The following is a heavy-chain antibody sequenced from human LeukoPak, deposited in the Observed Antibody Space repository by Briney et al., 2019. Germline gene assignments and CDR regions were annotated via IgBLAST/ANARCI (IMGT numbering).Heavy chain of an antibody. CDR3: ARDRTVSPPFDY. Sequence: GGSLRLPCAASGFTFTYHSMNWVRRAPGKGLEWVSSISISSSYIYYADSVKGRFTISRDNAKNSLYLQMNSLRAEDTAVYYCARDRTVSPPFDYWGQGTLVTVSS. CDR2: ISISSSYI. D-gene: IGHD4-17*01. V-gene: IGHV3-21*01. J-gene: IGHJ4*02. CDR1: GFTFTYHS.